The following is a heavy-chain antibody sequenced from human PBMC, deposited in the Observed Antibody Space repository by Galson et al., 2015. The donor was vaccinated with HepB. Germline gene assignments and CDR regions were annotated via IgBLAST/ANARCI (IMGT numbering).Heavy chain of an antibody. D-gene: IGHD6-19*01. Sequence: SVKVSCKASGYTFTSYDINWVRQATGQGLEWMGWMNPNSGNTGYAQKFQGRVTMTRNTSISTAYMELSSLRSEDTAVYYCARPNVKYSSGWYLRSDYYYGMDVWGQGTTVTVSS. CDR1: GYTFTSYD. CDR2: MNPNSGNT. V-gene: IGHV1-8*01. CDR3: ARPNVKYSSGWYLRSDYYYGMDV. J-gene: IGHJ6*02.